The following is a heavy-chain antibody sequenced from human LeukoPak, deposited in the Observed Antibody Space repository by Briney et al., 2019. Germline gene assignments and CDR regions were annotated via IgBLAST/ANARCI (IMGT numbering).Heavy chain of an antibody. CDR2: ISRSGNTI. J-gene: IGHJ6*02. D-gene: IGHD3-10*01. Sequence: GGSLRLSCAISGFTFSGCELTWVRQAPGKGLEWISYISRSGNTIYYADSVKGRFTTSRDNSKNTLYLQMNSLRAEDTAVYYCAKVLGSGSYYFYYAMDVWGQGTTVTVSS. V-gene: IGHV3-48*03. CDR1: GFTFSGCE. CDR3: AKVLGSGSYYFYYAMDV.